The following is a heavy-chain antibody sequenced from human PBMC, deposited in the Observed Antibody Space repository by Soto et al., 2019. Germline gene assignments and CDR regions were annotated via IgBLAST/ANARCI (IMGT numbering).Heavy chain of an antibody. J-gene: IGHJ4*02. CDR3: AKARTSLGTPRFDS. V-gene: IGHV3-9*01. Sequence: EVQLVESGGGLVQPGSSLRLSCAASGFTFDDYAIHWVRQAPGKGLEWVSGISWNGGSIAYADSVKGRFTISRDNAKNSLYLQMNSLRSEDTALYYCAKARTSLGTPRFDSWCQGALVTVSS. CDR2: ISWNGGSI. CDR1: GFTFDDYA. D-gene: IGHD3-16*01.